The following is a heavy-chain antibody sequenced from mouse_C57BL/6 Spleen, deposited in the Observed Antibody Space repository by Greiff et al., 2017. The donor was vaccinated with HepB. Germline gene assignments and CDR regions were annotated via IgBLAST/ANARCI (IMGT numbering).Heavy chain of an antibody. CDR1: GYAFSSSW. CDR2: IYPGDGDT. V-gene: IGHV1-82*01. CDR3: ASRRGSSGDYAMDY. D-gene: IGHD1-1*01. Sequence: VQLQQSGPELVKPGASVKISCKASGYAFSSSWMNWVKQRPGKGLEWIGRIYPGDGDTNYNGKFKGKATLTADKSSSTAYMQLSSLTAEDSAVYFCASRRGSSGDYAMDYWGQGTSVTVSS. J-gene: IGHJ4*01.